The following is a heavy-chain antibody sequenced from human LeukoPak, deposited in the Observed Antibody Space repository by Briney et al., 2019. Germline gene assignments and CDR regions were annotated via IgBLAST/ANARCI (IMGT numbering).Heavy chain of an antibody. J-gene: IGHJ6*03. Sequence: SETLSLTCTVSGGSISSYYWSWIRQPAGKGLEWIGRIYTSGSTNYNPSLKSRVTMSVDTSKNQFSLKLGSVTAADTAVYYGARDSYSSSWYLKNYYYYYMDVWGKGTTVTISS. CDR3: ARDSYSSSWYLKNYYYYYMDV. CDR2: IYTSGST. D-gene: IGHD6-13*01. V-gene: IGHV4-4*07. CDR1: GGSISSYY.